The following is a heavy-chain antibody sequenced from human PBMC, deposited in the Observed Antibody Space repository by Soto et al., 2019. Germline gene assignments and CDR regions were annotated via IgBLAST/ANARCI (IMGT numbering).Heavy chain of an antibody. CDR1: GFTFSSYA. Sequence: GGSLRLSCAASGFTFSSYAMHLVRQAPGKGLEWVAVISYDGSNKYYADSVKGRFTISRDNSKNTLYLQMNSLRAEDTAVYYCARDGDYSGSYSSDYWGQGTLVTVSS. CDR2: ISYDGSNK. D-gene: IGHD1-26*01. CDR3: ARDGDYSGSYSSDY. V-gene: IGHV3-30-3*01. J-gene: IGHJ4*02.